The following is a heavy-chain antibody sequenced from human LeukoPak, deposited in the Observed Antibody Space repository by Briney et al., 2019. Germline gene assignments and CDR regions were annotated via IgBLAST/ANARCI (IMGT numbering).Heavy chain of an antibody. V-gene: IGHV4-39*01. CDR3: ARPSSSGNYYY. J-gene: IGHJ4*02. Sequence: SETLSLTCTVSGGSISSGSHWWGWIRQPPGGGQEWIGSIYYAESPSYNPSLKSRVTISVDMSKNQLSLKLSSVTAADTAVYYCARPSSSGNYYYWGQGTLVTVS. CDR1: GGSISSGSHW. CDR2: IYYAESP. D-gene: IGHD1-26*01.